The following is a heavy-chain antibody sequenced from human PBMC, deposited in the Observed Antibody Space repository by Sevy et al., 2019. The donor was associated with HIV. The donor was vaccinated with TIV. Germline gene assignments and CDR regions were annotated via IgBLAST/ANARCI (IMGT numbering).Heavy chain of an antibody. D-gene: IGHD2-15*01. CDR3: ARDSRYCSGGSCGNAGYFDL. Sequence: GGSLRLSCAASGFTVSSNYMSWVRQAPGKGLEWVSVIYSGGSTYYADSVKGRFTISRDNSKNTLDLQMNSLRAEDTAVYYCARDSRYCSGGSCGNAGYFDLWGRGTLVTVSS. V-gene: IGHV3-53*01. CDR1: GFTVSSNY. J-gene: IGHJ2*01. CDR2: IYSGGST.